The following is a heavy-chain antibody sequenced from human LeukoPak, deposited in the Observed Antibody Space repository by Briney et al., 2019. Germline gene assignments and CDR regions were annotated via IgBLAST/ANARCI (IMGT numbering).Heavy chain of an antibody. CDR3: AKRTSSRAFDY. CDR1: GFTFSSYA. D-gene: IGHD6-13*01. J-gene: IGHJ4*02. Sequence: GGSLRLSCAASGFTFSSYAMSWVRQAPGKGLEWVSAIASSGGGTYYTDSVRGRFTIFRDNSKNTLYLQMNSLRGEDTAVYYCAKRTSSRAFDYWGQGTLVTVSS. V-gene: IGHV3-23*01. CDR2: IASSGGGT.